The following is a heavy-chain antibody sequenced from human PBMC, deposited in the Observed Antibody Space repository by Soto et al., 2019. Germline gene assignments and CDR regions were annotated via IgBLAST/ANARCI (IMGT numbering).Heavy chain of an antibody. CDR1: GGTFSSYS. CDR3: ARDGGRHSGGIDY. D-gene: IGHD1-26*01. V-gene: IGHV1-69*01. CDR2: IIPIFGTA. Sequence: QVQLVQSGAEVKKPGSSVKVSCKASGGTFSSYSINWVRQAPGQGLEWMGEIIPIFGTANYAQKFQGRVTICADESTSTAYMELSSLRSEDTAVYYCARDGGRHSGGIDYWGQGTLVTVSS. J-gene: IGHJ4*02.